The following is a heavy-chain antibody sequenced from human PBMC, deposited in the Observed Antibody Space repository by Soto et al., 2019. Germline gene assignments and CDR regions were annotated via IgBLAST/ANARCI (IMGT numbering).Heavy chain of an antibody. Sequence: EVQLVESGGGSVQPGGSLRLSCVVSGFSFRTYEMNWVRQAPGKGLEWVSYISSSGSFIYYADSVKGRFTISRDHAEKSLYLQMNNLRAVDTAIYYCARRIWDKEVVVAATRGAFDIWGQGTTVTVSS. CDR2: ISSSGSFI. D-gene: IGHD2-15*01. J-gene: IGHJ3*02. CDR1: GFSFRTYE. CDR3: ARRIWDKEVVVAATRGAFDI. V-gene: IGHV3-48*03.